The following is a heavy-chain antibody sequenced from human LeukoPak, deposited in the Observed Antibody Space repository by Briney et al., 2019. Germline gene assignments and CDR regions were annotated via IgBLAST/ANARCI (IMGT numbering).Heavy chain of an antibody. CDR2: ISYDGSNK. CDR1: GFTFSIYV. D-gene: IGHD5-24*01. J-gene: IGHJ4*02. V-gene: IGHV3-30-3*01. Sequence: PGGSLRLSCAASGFTFSIYVMSWVRQAPGKGLEWVAVISYDGSNKYYADSVKGRFTISRDNSKNTLYLQMNSLRAEDTAVYYCARDFQVEMANALDYWGQGTLVTVSS. CDR3: ARDFQVEMANALDY.